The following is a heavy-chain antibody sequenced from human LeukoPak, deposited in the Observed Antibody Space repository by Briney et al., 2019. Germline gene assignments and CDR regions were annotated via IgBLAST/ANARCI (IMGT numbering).Heavy chain of an antibody. CDR3: ARRANYYDSSGYYYYYYYMDV. V-gene: IGHV4-34*01. J-gene: IGHJ6*03. CDR1: DGSFSGYY. Sequence: SETLSLTCAVYDGSFSGYYWSWIRQPPGKGLEWIGEINHSGSTNYNPSLKSRVTISVDTSKTQFSLKLSSVTAADTAMYYCARRANYYDSSGYYYYYYYMDVWGKGTTVTISS. CDR2: INHSGST. D-gene: IGHD3-22*01.